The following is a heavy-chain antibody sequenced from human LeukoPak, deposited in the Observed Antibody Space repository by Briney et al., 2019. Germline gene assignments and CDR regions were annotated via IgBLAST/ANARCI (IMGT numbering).Heavy chain of an antibody. CDR2: ISAYNGNT. CDR1: GYTFTSYG. J-gene: IGHJ4*02. D-gene: IGHD6-19*01. CDR3: ASSSSGWYWGDY. V-gene: IGHV1-18*01. Sequence: ASVTVSCTASGYTFTSYGISWVRQAPGQGLEWMGWISAYNGNTNYAQKLQGRVTMTTDTSTSTAYMELRSLRSDDTAVYYCASSSSGWYWGDYWGQGTLVTVSS.